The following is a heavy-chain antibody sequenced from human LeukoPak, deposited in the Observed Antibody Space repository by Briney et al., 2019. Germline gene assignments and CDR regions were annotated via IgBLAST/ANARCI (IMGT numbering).Heavy chain of an antibody. D-gene: IGHD3-10*01. CDR2: IYYSGST. Sequence: SETLSLTCTVSGGSISSSSYYWGWIRQSPGKGLEWIGSIYYSGSTYYNPSLKSRVTISVDTSKNQFSLKLSSVTAADTAVYYCARVLAMVRGAKNNWFDPWGQGTLVTVSS. CDR3: ARVLAMVRGAKNNWFDP. V-gene: IGHV4-39*07. CDR1: GGSISSSSYY. J-gene: IGHJ5*02.